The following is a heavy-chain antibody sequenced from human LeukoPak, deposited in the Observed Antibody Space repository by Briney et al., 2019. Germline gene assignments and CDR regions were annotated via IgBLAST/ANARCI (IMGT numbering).Heavy chain of an antibody. Sequence: GGSLRLSCAASGLTFDDYAMHWVRQAPGKGLEWVSGISWNSGSIGYADSVKGRFTISRDNAKNSLYLQMNSLRAEDTALYYCAKDIGHSSSWYVIGFDYWGQGTPVTVSS. V-gene: IGHV3-9*01. CDR3: AKDIGHSSSWYVIGFDY. J-gene: IGHJ4*02. CDR2: ISWNSGSI. D-gene: IGHD6-13*01. CDR1: GLTFDDYA.